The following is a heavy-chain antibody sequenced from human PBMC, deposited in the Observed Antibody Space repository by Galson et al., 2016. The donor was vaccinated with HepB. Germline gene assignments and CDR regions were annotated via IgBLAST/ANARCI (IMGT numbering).Heavy chain of an antibody. V-gene: IGHV3-30*18. Sequence: SLRLSCAASGFTFNKYGMHWVRQAPGKGLEWVAADSVHGGRKFYADSVKGRFTISRDNSNNMLFLQMSSLRVDDTAVYYCAKSHEYCPPVGCSVDSWGQGTRVSVSS. CDR1: GFTFNKYG. D-gene: IGHD2/OR15-2a*01. J-gene: IGHJ4*02. CDR2: DSVHGGRK. CDR3: AKSHEYCPPVGCSVDS.